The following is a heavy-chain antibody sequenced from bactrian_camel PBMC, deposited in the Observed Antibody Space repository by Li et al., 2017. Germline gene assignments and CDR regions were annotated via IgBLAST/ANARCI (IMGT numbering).Heavy chain of an antibody. CDR1: GYTESMGWFH. CDR3: AAGRQGCSIDTGGVYRPAY. D-gene: IGHD7*01. CDR2: IYIAGGNT. Sequence: VQLVESGGGSVQAGGSLRLSCVVSGYTESMGWFHMGWFRQTPGKEREPVACIYIAGGNTYYADSTEGRFTISRDKAKNTVYLEMNNLKPEDTAMYYCAAGRQGCSIDTGGVYRPAYWAQGTQVTVS. V-gene: IGHV3S40*01. J-gene: IGHJ4*01.